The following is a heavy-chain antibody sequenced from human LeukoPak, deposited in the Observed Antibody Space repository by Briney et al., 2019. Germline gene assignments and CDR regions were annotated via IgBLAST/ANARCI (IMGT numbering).Heavy chain of an antibody. D-gene: IGHD3-9*01. CDR3: ARARGYYDILTGYYITDAFDI. V-gene: IGHV7-4-1*02. CDR2: INTNTGNP. J-gene: IGHJ3*02. Sequence: ASVKASCKASGYTFTSYAMNWVRQAPGQGLEWMGWINTNTGNPTYAQGFTGRFVFSLDTSVSTAYLQISSLKAEDTAVYYCARARGYYDILTGYYITDAFDIWGQGTMVTVSS. CDR1: GYTFTSYA.